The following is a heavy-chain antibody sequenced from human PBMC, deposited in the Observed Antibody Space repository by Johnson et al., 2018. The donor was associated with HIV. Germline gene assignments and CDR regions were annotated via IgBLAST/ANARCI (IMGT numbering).Heavy chain of an antibody. D-gene: IGHD3-3*01. J-gene: IGHJ3*02. Sequence: VQLVESGGGVVQPGGSLRLSCAASGFTFSSYGMHWVRQTPGKGLEWVTFIEYDGSNKYYLDSVKGRFTISRDNSKNRLYLQMNSLRAEDTAVYYCAKDVKEWSPAFDIWGQGTVVTVSS. V-gene: IGHV3-30*02. CDR1: GFTFSSYG. CDR2: IEYDGSNK. CDR3: AKDVKEWSPAFDI.